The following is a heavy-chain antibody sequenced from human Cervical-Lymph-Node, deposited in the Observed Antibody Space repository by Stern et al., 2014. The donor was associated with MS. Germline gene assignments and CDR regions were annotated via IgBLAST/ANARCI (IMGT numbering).Heavy chain of an antibody. CDR1: GFTFRTYS. CDR2: IISSGSYI. CDR3: ASCYRGNSGYCDH. D-gene: IGHD4-23*01. V-gene: IGHV3-21*01. J-gene: IGHJ4*02. Sequence: EVQLVESGGGLVKPGGSLRLSCAASGFTFRTYSMIWVRQAPGKGLEWVSSIISSGSYIYYAGSVKGRFTITRDNAKNSLFLQMNSLRAEDTAVYYCASCYRGNSGYCDHWGQGTLVTVSS.